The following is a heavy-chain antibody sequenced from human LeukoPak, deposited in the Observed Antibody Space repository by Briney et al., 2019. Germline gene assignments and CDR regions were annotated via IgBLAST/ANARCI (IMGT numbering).Heavy chain of an antibody. J-gene: IGHJ1*01. CDR1: GFTFSSYS. Sequence: GGSLRLSCAASGFTFSSYSMNWVRQAPGKGLEWVSSISSSSSYIYYADSVKGRFTISRDNSKNTLYLQMNSLRAEDTAVYYCAKEGSSMVRGVILHWGQGTLVTVSS. CDR3: AKEGSSMVRGVILH. V-gene: IGHV3-21*01. CDR2: ISSSSSYI. D-gene: IGHD3-10*01.